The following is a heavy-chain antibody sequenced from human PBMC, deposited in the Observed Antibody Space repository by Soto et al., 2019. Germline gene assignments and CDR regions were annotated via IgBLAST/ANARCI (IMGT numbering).Heavy chain of an antibody. D-gene: IGHD4-17*01. Sequence: PSETLSLTCTVSGGSIISTSYYWAWIRQSPGKGLEWIGSIYYSGSTYHDPSLESRVTMYVDTSKNQFSLKLSSVNAAGTACHFCARPVAKMTTVPQRALFDPWGQGTLVT. CDR1: GGSIISTSYY. V-gene: IGHV4-39*01. J-gene: IGHJ5*02. CDR2: IYYSGST. CDR3: ARPVAKMTTVPQRALFDP.